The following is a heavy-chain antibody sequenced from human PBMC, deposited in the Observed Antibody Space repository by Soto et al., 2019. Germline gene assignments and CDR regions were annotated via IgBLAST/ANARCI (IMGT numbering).Heavy chain of an antibody. Sequence: SETLFLTCAVSGYSISSGYYWGWIRQPPGKGLEWIGSIYHSGSTYYNPSLKSRVTISVDTSKNQFSLKLSSVTAADTAVYYCERGARLLDSGSHYYFAYCGQETLVTVSS. CDR2: IYHSGST. V-gene: IGHV4-38-2*01. CDR3: ERGARLLDSGSHYYFAY. CDR1: GYSISSGYY. J-gene: IGHJ4*02. D-gene: IGHD3-10*01.